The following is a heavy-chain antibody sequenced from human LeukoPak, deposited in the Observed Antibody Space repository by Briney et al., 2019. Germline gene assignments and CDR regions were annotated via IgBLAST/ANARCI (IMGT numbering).Heavy chain of an antibody. J-gene: IGHJ4*02. CDR1: AFTFSSHD. CDR2: INHSGST. Sequence: GSLRLSCAASAFTFSSHDMSWVRQAPGKGLEWIGEINHSGSTNYNPSLKSRVTISVDTSKNQFSLKLSSVTAADTAVYYCARGGNSELDYWGQGTLVTVSS. V-gene: IGHV4-34*01. CDR3: ARGGNSELDY. D-gene: IGHD4-4*01.